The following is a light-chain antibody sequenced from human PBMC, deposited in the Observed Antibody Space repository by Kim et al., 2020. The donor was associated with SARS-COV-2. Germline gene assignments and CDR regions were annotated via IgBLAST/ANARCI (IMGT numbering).Light chain of an antibody. J-gene: IGKJ4*01. CDR1: QSVSSSY. V-gene: IGKV3-20*01. CDR2: GAS. CDR3: QQYCSSPLT. Sequence: ENVVTQSPGSLALSPGERDTLYCRASQSVSSSYLAWYQQKPGQAPRLLIYGASSRATGIPDRFSGSGSGTDFTLTISRLETEDFAVYYCQQYCSSPLTFGGGTKVDIK.